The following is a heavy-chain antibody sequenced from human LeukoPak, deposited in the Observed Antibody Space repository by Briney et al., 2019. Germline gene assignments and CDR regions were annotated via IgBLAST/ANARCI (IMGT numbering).Heavy chain of an antibody. V-gene: IGHV4-59*12. Sequence: SETLSLTCTVSGGSISSYYWSWIRQPPGKGLEWIGYIYYSGSTYYNPSLKSRVTISVDTSKNQLSLKLSSVTAADTAVYYCARDFLWFGELTSTGAFDIWGQGTMVTVSS. D-gene: IGHD3-10*01. CDR1: GGSISSYY. CDR3: ARDFLWFGELTSTGAFDI. J-gene: IGHJ3*02. CDR2: IYYSGST.